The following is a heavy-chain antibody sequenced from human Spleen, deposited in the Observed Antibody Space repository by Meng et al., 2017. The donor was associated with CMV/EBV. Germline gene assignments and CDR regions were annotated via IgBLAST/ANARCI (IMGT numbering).Heavy chain of an antibody. CDR1: GFTFSSYA. D-gene: IGHD6-13*01. CDR3: ARAGSSTGYSYFDS. Sequence: GESLKISCAASGFTFSSYAMHWVRQTPGNGLEWISYISNSDNAKYYADSVKGRFTIFRDNAENSLYLQMIGLRAEDTAIYYCARAGSSTGYSYFDSWGQGALVTVSS. CDR2: ISNSDNAK. V-gene: IGHV3-48*03. J-gene: IGHJ4*02.